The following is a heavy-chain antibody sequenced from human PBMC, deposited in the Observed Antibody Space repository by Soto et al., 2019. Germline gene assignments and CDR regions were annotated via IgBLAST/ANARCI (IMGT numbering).Heavy chain of an antibody. J-gene: IGHJ4*02. CDR1: GDTFTEYY. D-gene: IGHD2-21*02. CDR2: VNPSGGHT. Sequence: QVQLMQSGAEVKKPGASVKVSCKASGDTFTEYYIHWVRQAPGQGLEWMGTVNPSGGHTTYAQHFLGRVTXTXAXAXXTLNMELTSLTSEGTAVYYCARGGHVVVVTAALDYWGQGTLVTVSS. V-gene: IGHV1-46*01. CDR3: ARGGHVVVVTAALDY.